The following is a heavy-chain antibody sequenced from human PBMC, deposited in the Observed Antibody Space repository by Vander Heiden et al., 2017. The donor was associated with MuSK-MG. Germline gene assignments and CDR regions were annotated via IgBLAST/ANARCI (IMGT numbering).Heavy chain of an antibody. Sequence: EVQLVESGGGLVQPGGSLRLSCAASGFTFSSYEMNWVRQAPGKGLEWVSYISSSGSTIYYADSVKGRFTISRDNAKNSLYLQMNSLRAEDTAVYYCMGTRKELLCDYWGQGTLVTVSS. CDR3: MGTRKELLCDY. CDR2: ISSSGSTI. CDR1: GFTFSSYE. D-gene: IGHD2-2*01. V-gene: IGHV3-48*03. J-gene: IGHJ4*02.